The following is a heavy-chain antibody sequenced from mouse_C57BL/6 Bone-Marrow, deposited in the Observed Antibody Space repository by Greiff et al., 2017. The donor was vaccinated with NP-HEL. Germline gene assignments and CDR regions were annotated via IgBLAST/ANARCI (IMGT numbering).Heavy chain of an antibody. V-gene: IGHV1-52*01. CDR2: IDPSDSET. D-gene: IGHD3-3*01. CDR1: GYTFTSYW. Sequence: QVQLQQPGAELVRPGSSVQLSCKASGYTFTSYWMHWVKQRPIQGLEWIGNIDPSDSETHYNQKFKDKATLTVDKSSSTAYMQLSSLTSEDSAVYYCARGTSYYFDYWGQGTTLTVSS. J-gene: IGHJ2*01. CDR3: ARGTSYYFDY.